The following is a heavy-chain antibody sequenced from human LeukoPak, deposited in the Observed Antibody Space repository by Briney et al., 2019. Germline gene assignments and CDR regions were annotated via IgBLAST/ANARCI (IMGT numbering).Heavy chain of an antibody. CDR1: GFTFSSYA. CDR2: ISGSGGST. D-gene: IGHD3-3*02. CDR3: AKQSKLGWFDP. Sequence: GGSLGLSCAASGFTFSSYAMSRVRQAPGKGLEWVSAISGSGGSTYYADSVKGRLTISRDNSKNTLYLQMNSLRAEDTAVYYCAKQSKLGWFDPWGQGTLVTVSS. J-gene: IGHJ5*02. V-gene: IGHV3-23*01.